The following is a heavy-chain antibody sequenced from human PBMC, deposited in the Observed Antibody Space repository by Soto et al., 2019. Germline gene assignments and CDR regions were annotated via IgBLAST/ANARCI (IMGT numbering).Heavy chain of an antibody. D-gene: IGHD2-21*01. CDR3: ESIHGDHIDY. Sequence: SETLSLTCAVSAGSISSSNWWSWVRQPPGKGLEWIGEVYHSGTTNYNPSLKSRVTILVDKSKNQFSLKLTSVTDADTAVYYCESIHGDHIDYWGQETLV. CDR1: AGSISSSNW. V-gene: IGHV4-4*02. J-gene: IGHJ4*02. CDR2: VYHSGTT.